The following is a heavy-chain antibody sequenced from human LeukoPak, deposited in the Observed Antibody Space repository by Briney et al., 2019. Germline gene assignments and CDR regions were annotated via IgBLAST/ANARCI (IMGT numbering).Heavy chain of an antibody. D-gene: IGHD1-26*01. CDR1: GGTFSSYA. CDR3: ARDGMMAFDI. J-gene: IGHJ3*02. CDR2: IIPIFGTA. V-gene: IGHV1-69*05. Sequence: ASVKVSCKASGGTFSSYAISWVRQAPGQGLEWMGGIIPIFGTANYAQKFQGRVTITTDESTSTAYMELSSLRSEDTAVYYWARDGMMAFDIWGQGAMVTVSS.